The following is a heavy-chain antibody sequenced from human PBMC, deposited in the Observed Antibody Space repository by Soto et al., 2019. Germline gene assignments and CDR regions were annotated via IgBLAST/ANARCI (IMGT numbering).Heavy chain of an antibody. V-gene: IGHV3-9*01. Sequence: GGSLRLSCAASGFTFDDYAMHWVRQAPGKGLEWVSGISWNSGSIGYADSVKGRFTISRDNAKNSLYLQMNSLRAEDTALYYCAKDRAPTKARGSESSEFDYWGQGTLVTVSS. CDR3: AKDRAPTKARGSESSEFDY. J-gene: IGHJ4*02. D-gene: IGHD3-10*01. CDR2: ISWNSGSI. CDR1: GFTFDDYA.